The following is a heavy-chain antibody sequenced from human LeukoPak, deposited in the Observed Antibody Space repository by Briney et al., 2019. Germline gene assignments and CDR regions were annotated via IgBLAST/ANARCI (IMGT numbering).Heavy chain of an antibody. CDR3: ARENSGIAATDIIDS. CDR2: IKQDGSKI. CDR1: GFTFSSYS. Sequence: GGSLRLSCAASGFTFSSYSMNWVRQAPGKGLEWVANIKQDGSKIFYVDSVKGRFTISRDNAKNSVYLQMNSLRAEDTAIYYCARENSGIAATDIIDSWGQGTLVTVSS. J-gene: IGHJ4*02. D-gene: IGHD6-13*01. V-gene: IGHV3-7*01.